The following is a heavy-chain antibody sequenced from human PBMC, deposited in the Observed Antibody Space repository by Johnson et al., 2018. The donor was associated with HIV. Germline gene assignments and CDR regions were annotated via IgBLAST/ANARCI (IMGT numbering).Heavy chain of an antibody. D-gene: IGHD1-26*01. J-gene: IGHJ3*02. CDR3: ARGGGVVGNAFDI. V-gene: IGHV3-66*02. CDR1: GFTVRSNY. CDR2: ISGSGGST. Sequence: VQLVESGGGLVQPGGSLRLSCAASGFTVRSNYMSWVRQAPGKGLEWVSVISGSGGSTYYAESVKGRFTISRDNPKNTLYLQMNSLRREDMAVYYCARGGGVVGNAFDIWGQGTMVTVSS.